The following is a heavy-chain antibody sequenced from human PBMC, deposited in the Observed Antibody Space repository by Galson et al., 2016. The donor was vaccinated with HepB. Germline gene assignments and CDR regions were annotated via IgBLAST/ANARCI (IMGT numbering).Heavy chain of an antibody. D-gene: IGHD3/OR15-3a*01. CDR2: INPSGGST. CDR3: TRSGLVKFDFWTGSISFDP. CDR1: GYTFINHH. V-gene: IGHV1-46*01. J-gene: IGHJ5*02. Sequence: SVKVSCKASGYTFINHHIHWVRQAPGQGLEWMGVINPSGGSTRYAQKFQDRVTMTREKSTSTVYLELSSLRSEDTAVYYCTRSGLVKFDFWTGSISFDPWGQGTLVTVSS.